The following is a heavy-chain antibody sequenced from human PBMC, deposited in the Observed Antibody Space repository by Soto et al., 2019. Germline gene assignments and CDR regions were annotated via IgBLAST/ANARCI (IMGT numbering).Heavy chain of an antibody. V-gene: IGHV3-9*01. D-gene: IGHD4-17*01. J-gene: IGHJ4*02. CDR3: AKDTGYGDYAYTFDY. CDR1: GFTFDDYA. Sequence: PGGSLRLSCAASGFTFDDYAMHWVRQAPGKGLEWVSGISWNSGSIGYADSVKGRFTISRDNAKNSLYLQMNSLRAEDTALYYCAKDTGYGDYAYTFDYWGQGTLVTVSS. CDR2: ISWNSGSI.